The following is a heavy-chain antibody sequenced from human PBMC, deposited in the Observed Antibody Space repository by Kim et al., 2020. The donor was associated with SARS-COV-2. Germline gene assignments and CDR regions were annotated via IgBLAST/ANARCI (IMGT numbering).Heavy chain of an antibody. CDR3: AKDRRRRFLEWLAAGYYYGMDV. J-gene: IGHJ6*02. CDR1: GFTFDDYA. CDR2: ISGEGGST. Sequence: GGSLRLSCAASGFTFDDYAMHWVRQAPGNGLEWVSLISGEGGSTYYADSVKGRFTISRDNSKNSLYLQMNSLRTEDTALYYCAKDRRRRFLEWLAAGYYYGMDVWGQGTTVTVSS. D-gene: IGHD3-3*01. V-gene: IGHV3-43*02.